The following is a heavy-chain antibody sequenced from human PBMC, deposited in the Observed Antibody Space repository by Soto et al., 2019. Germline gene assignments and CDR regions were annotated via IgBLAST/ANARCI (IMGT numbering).Heavy chain of an antibody. CDR2: ISNSGRST. Sequence: GSLRLSCAASGLTFSSYAMSWVRQAPGKGLEWVSHISNSGRSTKYADSVKGRFTISRDNSKNTLYLQMNSLGAEDTAIYYCAKDALAYYDLWSWGQGTLVTVSS. J-gene: IGHJ4*02. D-gene: IGHD3-3*01. V-gene: IGHV3-23*01. CDR1: GLTFSSYA. CDR3: AKDALAYYDLWS.